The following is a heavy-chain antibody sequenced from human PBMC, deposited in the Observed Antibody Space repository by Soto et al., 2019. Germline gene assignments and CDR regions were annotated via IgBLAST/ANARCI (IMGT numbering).Heavy chain of an antibody. CDR1: GGSISNYY. Sequence: SETLSLTCTVSGGSISNYYWSWIRQPPGKGLEWIGCIYYTGSTNYNPSLRSRVTISIDTSGNQFSLKLSSVTAADTAVYYCARRRRTYYNGSGSYWYYMDVWGKGTTVTVSS. V-gene: IGHV4-59*08. CDR2: IYYTGST. J-gene: IGHJ6*03. D-gene: IGHD3-10*01. CDR3: ARRRRTYYNGSGSYWYYMDV.